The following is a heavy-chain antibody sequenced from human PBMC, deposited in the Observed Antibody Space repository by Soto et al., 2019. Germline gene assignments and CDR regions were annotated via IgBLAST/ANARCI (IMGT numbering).Heavy chain of an antibody. CDR1: GGSISSSNW. CDR2: IYHSGST. D-gene: IGHD6-19*01. J-gene: IGHJ4*02. V-gene: IGHV4-4*02. CDR3: ARMFLIAVAASHYFDY. Sequence: QVQLQESGPGLVKPSGTLSLTCAVSGGSISSSNWWSWVRQPPGKGLEWIGEIYHSGSTNYNPSRKSRVTRSEDKSKNQFYLKLSSVTAADTAVYYCARMFLIAVAASHYFDYWGQGTLVTVSS.